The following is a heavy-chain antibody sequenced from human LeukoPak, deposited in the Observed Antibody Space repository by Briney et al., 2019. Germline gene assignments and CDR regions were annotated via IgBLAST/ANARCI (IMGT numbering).Heavy chain of an antibody. D-gene: IGHD3-16*01. CDR3: AKRCLRGSNLYHFDF. V-gene: IGHV3-23*01. Sequence: PGGSLRLFCAASGFTFSNFAMSWVRQAPGKGLEWVSSITSSGGSAYYADSVKGRFTISRDNSKNTLYLQMNSLRAEDTAVYSCAKRCLRGSNLYHFDFWGQGTLVTVSS. J-gene: IGHJ4*02. CDR2: ITSSGGSA. CDR1: GFTFSNFA.